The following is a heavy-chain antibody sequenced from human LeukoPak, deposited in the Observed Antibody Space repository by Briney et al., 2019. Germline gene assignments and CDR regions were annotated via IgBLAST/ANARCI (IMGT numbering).Heavy chain of an antibody. CDR3: ARDNVVVPAYWDWFDP. CDR1: GYTFTSYY. Sequence: ASVKVSCKASGYTFTSYYMHWVRQAPGQGLEWMGIINPSGGSTSYAQKFQGRVTMTRDMSTSTVYMELSSLRSEDTAVYYCARDNVVVPAYWDWFDPWGQGTLVTVSS. CDR2: INPSGGST. D-gene: IGHD2-2*01. J-gene: IGHJ5*02. V-gene: IGHV1-46*01.